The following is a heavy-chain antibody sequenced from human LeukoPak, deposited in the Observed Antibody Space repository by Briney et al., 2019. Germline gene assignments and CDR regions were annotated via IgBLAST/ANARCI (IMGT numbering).Heavy chain of an antibody. CDR2: INPGGGST. V-gene: IGHV1-46*01. D-gene: IGHD3/OR15-3a*01. J-gene: IGHJ5*02. CDR3: AREAVTIFALVRTQTTKSPHRFDP. CDR1: GYSFTTYH. Sequence: ASVKVSCKASGYSFTTYHMHWVRQAPGQGLEWMGIINPGGGSTNYAQNFQGRVTMTRDMSTSTVYMELSSLRSEDTAVYYCAREAVTIFALVRTQTTKSPHRFDPWGQGTLVTVSS.